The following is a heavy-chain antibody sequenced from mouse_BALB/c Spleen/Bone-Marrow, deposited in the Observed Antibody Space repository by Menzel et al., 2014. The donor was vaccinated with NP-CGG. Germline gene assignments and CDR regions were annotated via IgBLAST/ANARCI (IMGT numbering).Heavy chain of an antibody. CDR1: GFTFSSFG. Sequence: EVQLVESGGGLVQPGGSRKLSCAASGFTFSSFGMHWVRQAPERGLEWVAYISSGSGTIFYADTVKGRFTISRDNPKNTLFLQMTSLRSEDSAMYCCARGGNWEDFDYWGQGTTLTVSS. CDR2: ISSGSGTI. D-gene: IGHD4-1*01. CDR3: ARGGNWEDFDY. V-gene: IGHV5-17*02. J-gene: IGHJ2*01.